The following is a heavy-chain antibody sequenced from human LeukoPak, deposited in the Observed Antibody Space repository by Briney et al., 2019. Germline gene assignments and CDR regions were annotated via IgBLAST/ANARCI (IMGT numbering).Heavy chain of an antibody. D-gene: IGHD2-15*01. V-gene: IGHV4-4*07. J-gene: IGHJ4*02. CDR3: ASQYCSGGSCYLDY. CDR1: GGSISSYY. CDR2: IYTSGST. Sequence: SETLSLTCTVSGGSISSYYWSWIRQPAGKGLEWIGRIYTSGSTNYNPSLKSRVTMSVDTSKNQFSLKLSSVTAADTAVYYCASQYCSGGSCYLDYWGQGTLVTVSS.